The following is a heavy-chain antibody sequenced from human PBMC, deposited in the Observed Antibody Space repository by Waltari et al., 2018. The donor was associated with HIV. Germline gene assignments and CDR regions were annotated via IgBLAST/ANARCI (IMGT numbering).Heavy chain of an antibody. J-gene: IGHJ6*02. Sequence: EVQLVESGGGLVQPGGSLSLSCPAPGFTFTPPWVHWVPHAPGKGLVWVPRINPDGTGTRYADSVKGRFTSSRDNAKNTVYLQVNSLRGEDTSVYYCARGKDCGGGTCDGYHYYGMDVWGQGTTVTVSS. CDR2: INPDGTGT. CDR1: GFTFTPPW. V-gene: IGHV3-74*01. D-gene: IGHD2-15*01. CDR3: ARGKDCGGGTCDGYHYYGMDV.